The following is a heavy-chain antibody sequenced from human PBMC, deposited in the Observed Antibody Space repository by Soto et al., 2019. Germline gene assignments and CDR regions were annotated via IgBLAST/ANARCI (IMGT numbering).Heavy chain of an antibody. J-gene: IGHJ4*02. D-gene: IGHD3-16*01. Sequence: XGSRRLSCAPSGFSFSDHYMDWVRQAPGVGLEWVGRIRNRVDSYTTEYAASVRGRFTVSRDDSKNSVFLQMNSLRAEDTAVYYCVRDNALIPGTFDSWGRGTLVTV. V-gene: IGHV3-72*01. CDR3: VRDNALIPGTFDS. CDR1: GFSFSDHY. CDR2: IRNRVDSYTT.